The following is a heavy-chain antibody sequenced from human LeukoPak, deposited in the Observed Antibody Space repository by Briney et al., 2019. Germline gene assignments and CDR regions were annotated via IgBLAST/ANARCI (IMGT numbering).Heavy chain of an antibody. V-gene: IGHV4-59*12. CDR2: IYYSGST. J-gene: IGHJ3*02. CDR1: GGSISSYY. D-gene: IGHD2-21*02. CDR3: ARDIRTYCGGDCYGDAFDI. Sequence: ASETLSLTCTVSGGSISSYYWSWIRQPPGKGLEWIGYIYYSGSTNYNPSLKSRVIISVDKSENQFSLKLSSVTAADTAVYYCARDIRTYCGGDCYGDAFDIWGQGTMVTVSS.